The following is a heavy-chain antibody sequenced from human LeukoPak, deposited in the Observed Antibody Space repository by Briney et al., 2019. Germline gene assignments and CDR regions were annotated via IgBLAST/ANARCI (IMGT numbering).Heavy chain of an antibody. V-gene: IGHV4-61*08. D-gene: IGHD3-3*01. CDR2: IHYSGST. CDR1: GDSVSNGGYY. Sequence: PSETLSLTCTVSGDSVSNGGYYWSWIRQPPGKGLEWIGYIHYSGSTNYSPSLKSRVTISVDPSKNQFSLKLSSVTAADTAMYYCARSQPFTTYDYWGQGTLVTVSS. J-gene: IGHJ4*02. CDR3: ARSQPFTTYDY.